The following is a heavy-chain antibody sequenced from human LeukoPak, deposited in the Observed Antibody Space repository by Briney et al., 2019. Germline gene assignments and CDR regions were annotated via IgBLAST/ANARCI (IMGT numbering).Heavy chain of an antibody. Sequence: SETLSLTRTVSGGSISSYYWGWIRQPAGKGLEWIGRIYTSGSTNYNPSLKSRVTMSVDTSKNQFSLKLSSVTAADTAVYYCARPDSGSGSYINWGQGTLVTVSS. CDR1: GGSISSYY. J-gene: IGHJ4*02. CDR3: ARPDSGSGSYIN. V-gene: IGHV4-4*07. D-gene: IGHD3-10*01. CDR2: IYTSGST.